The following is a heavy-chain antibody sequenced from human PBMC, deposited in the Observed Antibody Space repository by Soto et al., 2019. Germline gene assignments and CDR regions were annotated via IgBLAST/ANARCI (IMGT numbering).Heavy chain of an antibody. CDR1: GFTFSNAW. D-gene: IGHD3-10*01. CDR3: ATGLFFDF. V-gene: IGHV3-15*01. J-gene: IGHJ4*02. Sequence: EVQLVESGGGLAKAGGSLRLSCTGSGFTFSNAWMSWVRQAPGTGLEWVARFKSKYDGGTTDYAAPVKGRFSISRDDSKNTVYLQMNSLKTEDTAVYYCATGLFFDFWGQGTLVTVSS. CDR2: FKSKYDGGTT.